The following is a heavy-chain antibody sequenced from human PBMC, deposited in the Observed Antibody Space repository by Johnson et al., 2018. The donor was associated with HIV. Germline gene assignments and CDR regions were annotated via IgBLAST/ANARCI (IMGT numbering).Heavy chain of an antibody. CDR3: TTGALGGAFDI. CDR1: GFTFSNAW. Sequence: VQLVESGGGLVKPGGSLRLSCAASGFTFSNAWMNWVRQAPGKGLELVGRIKSKTDGGTTDYAAPVKGRFTISRDDSKNTLCLQMNTLNTEDTAVYYCTTGALGGAFDIWGQGTMVTVSS. V-gene: IGHV3-15*01. CDR2: IKSKTDGGTT. J-gene: IGHJ3*02. D-gene: IGHD3-16*01.